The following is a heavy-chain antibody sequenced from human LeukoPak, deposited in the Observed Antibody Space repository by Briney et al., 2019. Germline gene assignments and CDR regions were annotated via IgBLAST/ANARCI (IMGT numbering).Heavy chain of an antibody. V-gene: IGHV3-9*01. D-gene: IGHD3-10*01. CDR1: GFTFDDYA. CDR2: ISWNSGSI. Sequence: GGSLRLSCAASGFTFDDYAMHWVRQAPGKGLEWVSGISWNSGSIGYADSVKGRFTISRDNAKNSLYLQMNSLRAEDTALYYCAKEGSSSFYWGQGTLVTVSS. J-gene: IGHJ4*02. CDR3: AKEGSSSFY.